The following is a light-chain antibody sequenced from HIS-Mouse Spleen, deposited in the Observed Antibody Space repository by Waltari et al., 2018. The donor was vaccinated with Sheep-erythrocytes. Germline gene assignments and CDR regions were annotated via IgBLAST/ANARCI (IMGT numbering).Light chain of an antibody. CDR2: DVS. J-gene: IGLJ1*01. Sequence: QSALTQPASVSGSPGQSITISCTGTSSDVGGYNYVSWYQQHPGKAPKLMIYDVSKRPSGVLDRFSGSKSGNTASLTISGLQAEDEADYYCCSYAGSYNHVFATGTKVTVL. CDR1: SSDVGGYNY. V-gene: IGLV2-11*01. CDR3: CSYAGSYNHV.